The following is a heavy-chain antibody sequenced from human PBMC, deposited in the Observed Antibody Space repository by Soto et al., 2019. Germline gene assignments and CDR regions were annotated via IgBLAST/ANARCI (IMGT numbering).Heavy chain of an antibody. CDR3: AKDTTSRGVNWYFDL. CDR1: GFTFSSYA. V-gene: IGHV3-23*01. CDR2: ISGSGGST. Sequence: PGGSLRLSCAASGFTFSSYAMSWVRQAPGKGLEWVSAISGSGGSTYYADSVKGRFTISRDNSKNTLYLQMNSLRAEDTAVYYCAKDTTSRGVNWYFDLWGRGTLVTVSS. J-gene: IGHJ2*01. D-gene: IGHD1-26*01.